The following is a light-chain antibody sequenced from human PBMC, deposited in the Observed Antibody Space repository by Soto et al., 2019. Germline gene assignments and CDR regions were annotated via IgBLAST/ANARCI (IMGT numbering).Light chain of an antibody. V-gene: IGKV3-20*01. CDR1: QRISSNF. CDR2: GAS. CDR3: QQYDNSPWT. J-gene: IGKJ1*01. Sequence: EIVLTQSPGTLSLSPGERATLSCRASQRISSNFLAWYQQKPGQAPRLLIYGASSRATGIPDRFSGSGSGTDFTLTISRLEPEDFAVYYCQQYDNSPWTFGQGTKVESK.